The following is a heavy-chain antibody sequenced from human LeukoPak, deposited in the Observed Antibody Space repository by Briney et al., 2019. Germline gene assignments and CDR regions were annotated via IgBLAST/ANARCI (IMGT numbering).Heavy chain of an antibody. CDR3: AGDRSGILGYYYNGMDV. CDR1: GYTFTGYH. D-gene: IGHD3-10*01. CDR2: INPNSGVT. Sequence: GASVKVSCKASGYTFTGYHVHWVRQAPGQGLEWMGRINPNSGVTNYAQKFQGRVTMTRHTSITTAHMELSRLRSDDTAVYYCAGDRSGILGYYYNGMDVWGQGTTVTVSS. J-gene: IGHJ6*02. V-gene: IGHV1-2*06.